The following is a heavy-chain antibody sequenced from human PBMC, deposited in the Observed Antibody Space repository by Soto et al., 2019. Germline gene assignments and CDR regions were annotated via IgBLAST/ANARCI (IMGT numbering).Heavy chain of an antibody. J-gene: IGHJ4*02. D-gene: IGHD1-26*01. Sequence: SETLSLTCTVSGDSISTSGYYWAWIRQPPGKGLEWIGSISYSGSPSYNPSLASRLTISVDTSKNHLSLRLTSVTAADTAVYYCASHPYSGTTHGSDYWGQGTLVTVSS. CDR3: ASHPYSGTTHGSDY. CDR2: ISYSGSP. CDR1: GDSISTSGYY. V-gene: IGHV4-39*02.